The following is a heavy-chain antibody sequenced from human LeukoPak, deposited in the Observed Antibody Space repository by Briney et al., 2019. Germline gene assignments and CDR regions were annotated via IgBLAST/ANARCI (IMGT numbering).Heavy chain of an antibody. CDR3: ARRGLGATLDY. Sequence: KPSETLSLTCTVSGGSISSSSYYWGWIRQPPGKGLEWIGSIYYSGSTYYNPSLKSRVTISVDTSKNQFSLKLSSVTAAGTAVYYCARRGLGATLDYWGQGTLVTVSS. CDR1: GGSISSSSYY. CDR2: IYYSGST. J-gene: IGHJ4*02. V-gene: IGHV4-39*01. D-gene: IGHD1-26*01.